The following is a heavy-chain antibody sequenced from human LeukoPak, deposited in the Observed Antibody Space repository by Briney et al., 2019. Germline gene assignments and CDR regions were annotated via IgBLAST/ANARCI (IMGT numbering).Heavy chain of an antibody. V-gene: IGHV3-30*19. CDR1: GFTFSSYG. J-gene: IGHJ4*02. D-gene: IGHD2-15*01. Sequence: GGSLRLSCAASGFTFSSYGVHWVRQAPGKGLEWVAVISYDGSNKYYADSVKGRFTISRDNSKNTLYLQMNSLRAEDTAVYYCKGYCSGGSCRPDFDYWGQGTLVTVSS. CDR3: KGYCSGGSCRPDFDY. CDR2: ISYDGSNK.